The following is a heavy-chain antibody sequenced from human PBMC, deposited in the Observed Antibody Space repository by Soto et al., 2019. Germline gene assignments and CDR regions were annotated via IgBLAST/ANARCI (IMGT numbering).Heavy chain of an antibody. CDR2: ISYDGSNK. V-gene: IGHV3-30-3*01. J-gene: IGHJ4*02. CDR3: ARDHHRSSWDY. CDR1: GFTFSSYA. D-gene: IGHD6-13*01. Sequence: GRSLRLSCAASGFTFSSYAMHWVRQAPGKGLEWVAVISYDGSNKYYADSVKGRFTISRDNSKNTLYLQMNSLRAEDTAVYYCARDHHRSSWDYGAQGPLVTFSP.